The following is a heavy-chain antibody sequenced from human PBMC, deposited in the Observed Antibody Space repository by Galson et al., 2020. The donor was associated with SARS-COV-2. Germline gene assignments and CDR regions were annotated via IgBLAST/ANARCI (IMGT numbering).Heavy chain of an antibody. CDR2: IDCADDT. J-gene: IGHJ6*02. CDR1: GFSLSTSGLC. CDR3: ARIPAHLGMDDFYYYGMDV. D-gene: IGHD3-16*01. Sequence: SGPTLVKPTQTLTLTCTFSGFSLSTSGLCVSWIRQPPGTALQWLALIDCADDTYYSTSLKTRLTIPKDTSKNQVVLTITNMDPVDTATYYCARIPAHLGMDDFYYYGMDVWGQGTTVTVSS. V-gene: IGHV2-70*01.